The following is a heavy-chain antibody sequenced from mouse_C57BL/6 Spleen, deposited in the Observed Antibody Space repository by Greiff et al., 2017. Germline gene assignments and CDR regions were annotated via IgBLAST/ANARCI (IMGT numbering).Heavy chain of an antibody. D-gene: IGHD3-2*02. Sequence: VMLQQSGAELARPGASVKMSCKASGYTFTSYTMHWVKQRPGQGLEWIGYINPSSGYTKYNQKFKDKATLTADKSSSTAYMQLSSLTSEDSAVYYCARTGSSGSWFAYWGQGTLVTVSA. CDR3: ARTGSSGSWFAY. J-gene: IGHJ3*01. V-gene: IGHV1-4*01. CDR1: GYTFTSYT. CDR2: INPSSGYT.